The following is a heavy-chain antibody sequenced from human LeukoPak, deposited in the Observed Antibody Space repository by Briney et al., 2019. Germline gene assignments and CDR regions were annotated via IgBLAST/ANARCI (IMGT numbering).Heavy chain of an antibody. CDR3: TTDLGTYYHGSQRLIPIDY. CDR1: GFTFTNAW. V-gene: IGHV3-15*01. Sequence: GGSLRLSCVDSGFTFTNAWMSWVRQAPGKGLEWIGRIKSKTDGETTNYVEPVRGRFTISRDDSKSAVYLQMNSLKIEDTAVYYCTTDLGTYYHGSQRLIPIDYWGQGTLVTVSS. CDR2: IKSKTDGETT. J-gene: IGHJ4*02. D-gene: IGHD3-10*01.